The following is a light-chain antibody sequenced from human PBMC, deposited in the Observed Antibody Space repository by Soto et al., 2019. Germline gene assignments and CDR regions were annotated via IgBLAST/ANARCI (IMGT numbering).Light chain of an antibody. CDR3: QQYGSSRLT. Sequence: EIVLTQSPGTLSLSPGERATLSCRASQTVRNNYLAWYQQKPGQAPRLLIYGASSRATGIPDRFSGSGSGTDFTLTISRLEPEDFAVYYCQQYGSSRLTFGGGTKVDIK. CDR1: QTVRNNY. V-gene: IGKV3-20*01. J-gene: IGKJ4*01. CDR2: GAS.